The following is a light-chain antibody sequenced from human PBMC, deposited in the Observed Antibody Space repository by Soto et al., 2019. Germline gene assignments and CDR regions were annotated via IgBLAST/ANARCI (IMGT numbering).Light chain of an antibody. J-gene: IGKJ1*01. CDR2: EAS. V-gene: IGKV1-5*03. CDR1: QSISGS. Sequence: GDRVTITCRASQSISGSLAWYQQKPGKAPKLLIYEASNLKSGVPSRFSGSGSGTEYTLTISSPQPDDSASYYCQQYNGYWTFGQGTRVEIK. CDR3: QQYNGYWT.